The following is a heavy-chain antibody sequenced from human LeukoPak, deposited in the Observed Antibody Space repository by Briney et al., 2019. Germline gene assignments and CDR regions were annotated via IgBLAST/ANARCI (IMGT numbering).Heavy chain of an antibody. Sequence: SETLSLTCTVSGGSISSYYWSWIRQPPGKGLGWIGYIYYSGSTNYNPSLKSRVTISVDTSKNQFPLKLSSVTAADTAVYYCGVGYSSSWPDYWGQGTLVTVSS. J-gene: IGHJ4*02. D-gene: IGHD6-13*01. CDR3: GVGYSSSWPDY. V-gene: IGHV4-59*08. CDR1: GGSISSYY. CDR2: IYYSGST.